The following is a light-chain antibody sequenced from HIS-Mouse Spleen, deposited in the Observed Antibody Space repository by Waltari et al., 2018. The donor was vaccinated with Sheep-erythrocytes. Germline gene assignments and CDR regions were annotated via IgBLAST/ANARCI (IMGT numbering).Light chain of an antibody. J-gene: IGLJ1*01. Sequence: YEPTQPSSASVSLGQTARITCSVDAFTKKYAYWYQQKSCQAPVLFIYEDNKRPSGIPERFSGSSSGTMGTMTISGGQVEDKAYYYCYSTDNSDNHYVFGTGTKVTVL. V-gene: IGLV3-10*01. CDR1: AFTKKY. CDR2: EDN. CDR3: YSTDNSDNHYV.